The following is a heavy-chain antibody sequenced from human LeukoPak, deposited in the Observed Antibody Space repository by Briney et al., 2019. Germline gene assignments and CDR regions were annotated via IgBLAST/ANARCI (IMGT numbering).Heavy chain of an antibody. CDR3: ARDLPGYRDPNDAFDI. D-gene: IGHD3-9*01. V-gene: IGHV4-38-2*02. CDR1: RYSLRSGYY. J-gene: IGHJ3*02. CDR2: FYQSGST. Sequence: THSLTRILSRYSLRSGYYWGWIRQPPRKGLEWIGSFYQSGSTYHHPPLKSRVTISVDTSKNQISMKLSSVTAADTAVYYCARDLPGYRDPNDAFDIWGQGTMVTISS.